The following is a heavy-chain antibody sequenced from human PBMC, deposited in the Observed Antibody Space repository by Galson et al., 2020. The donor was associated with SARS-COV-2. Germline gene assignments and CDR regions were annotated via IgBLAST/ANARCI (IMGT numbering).Heavy chain of an antibody. V-gene: IGHV3-48*03. D-gene: IGHD6-13*01. Sequence: GGSLRLSCAASGFTFSSYEMTWVRQAPGKGLEWVSYISSSGTTVFYADSVKGRFTISRDNAKKSLYLQMNSLRAEDTALYYCARDPSSSWYNWFDPWGQGTLVTVSS. J-gene: IGHJ5*02. CDR1: GFTFSSYE. CDR2: ISSSGTTV. CDR3: ARDPSSSWYNWFDP.